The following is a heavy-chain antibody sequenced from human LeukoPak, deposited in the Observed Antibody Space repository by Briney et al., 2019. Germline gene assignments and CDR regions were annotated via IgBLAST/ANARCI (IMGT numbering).Heavy chain of an antibody. CDR1: GYTFTGYY. D-gene: IGHD3-10*01. V-gene: IGHV1-2*02. CDR3: ARDPATLWFGERARYYFDY. CDR2: INPNSGGT. J-gene: IGHJ4*02. Sequence: ASVTVSCKASGYTFTGYYMHWVRQAPGQGLEWMGWINPNSGGTNYAQKFQGRVTMTRDTSISTAYMELSRLRSDDTAVYYCARDPATLWFGERARYYFDYWGQGTLVTVSS.